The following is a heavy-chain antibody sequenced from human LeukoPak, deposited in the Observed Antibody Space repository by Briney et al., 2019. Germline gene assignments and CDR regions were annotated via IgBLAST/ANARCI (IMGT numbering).Heavy chain of an antibody. D-gene: IGHD5-18*01. J-gene: IGHJ4*02. CDR3: ARVRGYSYGSFDY. Sequence: SETLSLTCAVYGGSFSGYYWSWIRQPPGKGLEWIGEINHSGSTNYNPSLKSRVTISVSTSKNQFSLKLSSVTAADTAVYYCARVRGYSYGSFDYWGQGTLVTVSS. CDR2: INHSGST. CDR1: GGSFSGYY. V-gene: IGHV4-34*01.